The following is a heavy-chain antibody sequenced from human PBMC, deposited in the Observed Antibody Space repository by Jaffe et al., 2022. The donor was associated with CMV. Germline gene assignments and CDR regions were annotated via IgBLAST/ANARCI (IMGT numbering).Heavy chain of an antibody. CDR1: GFTFSSYE. D-gene: IGHD2-8*01. J-gene: IGHJ6*03. CDR3: ARALRVTGNDYYYYYYMDV. Sequence: EVQLVESGGGLVQPGGSLRLSCAASGFTFSSYEMNWVRQAPGKGLEWVSYISSSGSTIYYADSVKGRFTISRDNAKNSLYLQMNSLRAEDTAVYYCARALRVTGNDYYYYYYMDVWGKGTTVTVSS. CDR2: ISSSGSTI. V-gene: IGHV3-48*03.